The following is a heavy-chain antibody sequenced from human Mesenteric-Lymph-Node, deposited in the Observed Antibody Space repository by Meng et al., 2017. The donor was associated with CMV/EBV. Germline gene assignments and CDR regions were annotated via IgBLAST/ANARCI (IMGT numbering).Heavy chain of an antibody. V-gene: IGHV3-33*01. CDR3: ARAESGWPFDY. Sequence: GGSLRLSCAASGFSLSTYGMHWVRQAPGKGLEWVALIWCDGSNKYYADSLKGRITISRDNSKNTLSLQMNSLRAEDTAVYYCARAESGWPFDYWGQGTLVTVSS. D-gene: IGHD6-19*01. CDR2: IWCDGSNK. J-gene: IGHJ4*02. CDR1: GFSLSTYG.